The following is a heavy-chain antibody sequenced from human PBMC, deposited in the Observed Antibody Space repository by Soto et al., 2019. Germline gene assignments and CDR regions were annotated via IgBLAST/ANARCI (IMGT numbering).Heavy chain of an antibody. J-gene: IGHJ3*02. CDR2: IHHSGSI. D-gene: IGHD2-21*01. CDR3: ARLWWFGAVDAFDI. CDR1: GVSFSGYY. Sequence: QVQLQQWGAGLLKPSETLSLTCAVYGVSFSGYYWSWIRQPPGTGLEWIGEIHHSGSIKYNPSLKSRVTISVDTSRSQFSLKLSSVTAADTAVYYYARLWWFGAVDAFDIWGQGTMVTVSS. V-gene: IGHV4-34*01.